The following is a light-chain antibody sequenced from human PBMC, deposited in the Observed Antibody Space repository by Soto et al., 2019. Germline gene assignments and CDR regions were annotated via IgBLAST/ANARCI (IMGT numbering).Light chain of an antibody. J-gene: IGLJ1*01. CDR1: SSDVGGYNY. Sequence: QSALTQPASVSGSPGQSITISCTGTSSDVGGYNYVSWYQQHPGKAPKLMIYEVSNRPSGVSNRFSGSKSGNTASLTISGLQAEDEADYYCSSYTSTSTQVFGTGTKVIV. CDR3: SSYTSTSTQV. V-gene: IGLV2-14*01. CDR2: EVS.